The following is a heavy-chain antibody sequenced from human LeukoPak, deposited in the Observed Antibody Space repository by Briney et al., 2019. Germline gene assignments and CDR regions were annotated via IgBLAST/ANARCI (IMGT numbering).Heavy chain of an antibody. CDR3: ARDCSYQLLPRDHFACPNSLDY. Sequence: ASVKVSCKASGYTFTSYGISWVRQAPGQGLEWMGWISAYNCNTNYAQKLQGRVTMTTDTSTSTAYMELRSLRSDDTAVYYCARDCSYQLLPRDHFACPNSLDYWGQGTLVTVSS. CDR1: GYTFTSYG. CDR2: ISAYNCNT. V-gene: IGHV1-18*01. J-gene: IGHJ4*02. D-gene: IGHD2-2*01.